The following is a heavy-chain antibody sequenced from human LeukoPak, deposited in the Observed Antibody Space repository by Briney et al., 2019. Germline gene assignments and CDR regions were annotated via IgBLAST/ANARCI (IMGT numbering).Heavy chain of an antibody. D-gene: IGHD4-11*01. CDR3: ARDRGYSNFDY. CDR1: GFAFSNYW. J-gene: IGHJ4*02. V-gene: IGHV3-7*01. Sequence: PGGSLRLSCAASGFAFSNYWMSWVRQAPGKGLEWVANMNEDGSEKNYVDSVKGRFTISRDNAQDSLYLQMNSLRAEDTAVYYCARDRGYSNFDYWGQGTLVTVSS. CDR2: MNEDGSEK.